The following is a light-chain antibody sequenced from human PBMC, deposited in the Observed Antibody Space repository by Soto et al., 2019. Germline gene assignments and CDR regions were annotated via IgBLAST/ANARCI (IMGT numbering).Light chain of an antibody. CDR3: QQYKSYWT. CDR1: QRISTW. V-gene: IGKV1-5*01. Sequence: DIQMTHTPSTLSASVGDRVTITYRASQRISTWLAWYQQKPGKAPKLLISDASSLETGVPSRFSGSGSGTEFTLTINSLQPDDFATYYCQQYKSYWTFGQGTKVDIK. CDR2: DAS. J-gene: IGKJ1*01.